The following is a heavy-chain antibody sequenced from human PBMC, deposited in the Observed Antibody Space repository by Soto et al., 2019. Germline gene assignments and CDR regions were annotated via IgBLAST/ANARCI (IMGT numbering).Heavy chain of an antibody. CDR1: GASISSSY. J-gene: IGHJ3*02. Sequence: SETLSLTCTVSGASISSSYWSWIRQSPGKRLEWIGYVHYTGSTKFNPSLDNRASISVDTSKHHFSLTLGSVSAADTAVYYCVRGYYDGRGYSNTFDIWGQGKMVT. CDR3: VRGYYDGRGYSNTFDI. V-gene: IGHV4-59*01. D-gene: IGHD3-16*01. CDR2: VHYTGST.